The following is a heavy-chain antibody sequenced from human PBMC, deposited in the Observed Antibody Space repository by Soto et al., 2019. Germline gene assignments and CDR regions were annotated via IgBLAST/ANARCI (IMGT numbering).Heavy chain of an antibody. V-gene: IGHV1-18*01. Sequence: ASVKGSWKGAGYTLTSDGISWGRQAPGQGPEWMGRISTYNGNTNYVQKLQGRVTMTTDTSTNTAYMELRSLRYDDTAVYYCARDPGYSTTWHQAFDIWGQGTMVTVSS. CDR2: ISTYNGNT. CDR1: GYTLTSDG. J-gene: IGHJ3*02. CDR3: ARDPGYSTTWHQAFDI. D-gene: IGHD6-13*01.